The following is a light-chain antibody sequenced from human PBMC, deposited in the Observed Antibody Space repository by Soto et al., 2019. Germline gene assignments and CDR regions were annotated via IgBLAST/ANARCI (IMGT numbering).Light chain of an antibody. CDR3: QHRSNWPALT. J-gene: IGKJ4*01. CDR2: EAS. CDR1: QSVSSN. Sequence: ETVLTQSPATLSLSPGDRATLSCRASQSVSSNLAWYQQKTGQAPRLVIYEASNRATGAPARFSGSGSGTDFTLTISSLEPEDFAGYYCQHRSNWPALTFGGGTKVDIK. V-gene: IGKV3-11*01.